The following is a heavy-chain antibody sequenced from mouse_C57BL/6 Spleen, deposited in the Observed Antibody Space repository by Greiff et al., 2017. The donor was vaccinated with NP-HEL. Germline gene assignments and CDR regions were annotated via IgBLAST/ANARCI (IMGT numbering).Heavy chain of an antibody. Sequence: VQLQQSGAELAKPGASVKLSCKASGYTFTSYWMHWVKQRPGQGLEWIGYINPSSGYTKYNQKFKDKATLTADKSSSTAYMQLSSLTYEDSAVYYCARTSTVVSYYFDYWGQGTTLTVSS. J-gene: IGHJ2*01. D-gene: IGHD1-1*01. V-gene: IGHV1-7*01. CDR2: INPSSGYT. CDR3: ARTSTVVSYYFDY. CDR1: GYTFTSYW.